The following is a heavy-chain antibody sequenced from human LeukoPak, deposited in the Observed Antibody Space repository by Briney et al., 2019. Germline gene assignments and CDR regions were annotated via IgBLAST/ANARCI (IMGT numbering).Heavy chain of an antibody. CDR2: ISGSGGST. J-gene: IGHJ4*02. CDR3: ARDHIRGATILPGV. CDR1: GFTFSSYA. Sequence: GGSLRLSCAASGFTFSSYAMSWVRQAPGKGLEWVSAISGSGGSTYYADSVKGRFTISRDNSKNTLYLQMNSLRAEDAAVYYCARDHIRGATILPGVWGQGTLVTVSS. V-gene: IGHV3-23*01. D-gene: IGHD5-12*01.